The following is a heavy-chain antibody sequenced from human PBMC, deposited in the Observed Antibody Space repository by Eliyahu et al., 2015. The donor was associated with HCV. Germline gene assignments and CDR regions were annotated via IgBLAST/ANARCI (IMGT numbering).Heavy chain of an antibody. V-gene: IGHV3-30*09. CDR2: IAYDGSNK. D-gene: IGHD3-10*01. CDR3: ARDRYFGPGNYYYFGMDV. CDR1: GFTFXSCX. J-gene: IGHJ6*02. Sequence: QVQLVESGGGVAQPGRSXRLSCAGXGFTFXSCXMHWVRQAPGKGLEWVAVIAYDGSNKYFTDSVKERFVISRDNSENTLYLQLNSLRPEDTAVYYCARDRYFGPGNYYYFGMDVWGQGTTVTVSS.